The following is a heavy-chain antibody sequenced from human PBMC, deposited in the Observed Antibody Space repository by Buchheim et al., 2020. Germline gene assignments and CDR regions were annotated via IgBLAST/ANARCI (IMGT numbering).Heavy chain of an antibody. D-gene: IGHD5-18*01. CDR2: ISGSGGST. Sequence: EVQLLESGGGLVQPGGSLRLSCAASGFTFSSYAMSWVRQAPGKGLEWVSAISGSGGSTYYADSVKGRFTISRDNSKNTLYLQMNSLRAEDTAVYYCAKGRGGYSYGYVQPDYGMDVWGQGTT. CDR3: AKGRGGYSYGYVQPDYGMDV. CDR1: GFTFSSYA. J-gene: IGHJ6*02. V-gene: IGHV3-23*01.